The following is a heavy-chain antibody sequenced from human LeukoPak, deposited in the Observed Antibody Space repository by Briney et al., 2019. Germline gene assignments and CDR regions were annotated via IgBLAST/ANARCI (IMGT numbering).Heavy chain of an antibody. D-gene: IGHD3-22*01. Sequence: SETLSLTCTVSGGSISSYYWSWIRQPAGKGLEWIGRIYTSGSTNYNPSLKSRVTMSVDTSKNQFSLKLSSVTAADTAVYCCARSDIAYYYDSSGYAFDIWGQGTMVTVSS. CDR1: GGSISSYY. CDR3: ARSDIAYYYDSSGYAFDI. J-gene: IGHJ3*02. CDR2: IYTSGST. V-gene: IGHV4-4*07.